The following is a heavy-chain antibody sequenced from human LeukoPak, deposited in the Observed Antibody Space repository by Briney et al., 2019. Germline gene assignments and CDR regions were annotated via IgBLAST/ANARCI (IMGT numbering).Heavy chain of an antibody. CDR2: INPNSGGT. CDR1: GYTFTDYH. J-gene: IGHJ5*02. D-gene: IGHD3-9*01. V-gene: IGHV1-2*06. CDR3: ARDRVLNYDILTGYRAYNWFDP. Sequence: ASVKVSCKASGYTFTDYHMHWVRQAPGQGLEWMGRINPNSGGTNYAQKFQGRVTMTRDTSISTAYMELSRLRSDDTAVYYCARDRVLNYDILTGYRAYNWFDPWGQGTLVTVSS.